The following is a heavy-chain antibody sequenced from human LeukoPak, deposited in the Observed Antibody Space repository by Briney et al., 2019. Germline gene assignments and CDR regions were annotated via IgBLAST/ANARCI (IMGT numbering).Heavy chain of an antibody. D-gene: IGHD2-15*01. CDR1: GRFFSGYY. CDR3: ARDRTVVVVVAATQAHWFDP. Sequence: WDTLSLTCAVYGRFFSGYYWSWIRQPPGKGLEWIGETNHSGSTNYNPSLKSRVTISVDTSKNQFSLKLSSVTAADTAVYYCARDRTVVVVVAATQAHWFDPWGQGTLVTVSS. V-gene: IGHV4-34*01. J-gene: IGHJ5*02. CDR2: TNHSGST.